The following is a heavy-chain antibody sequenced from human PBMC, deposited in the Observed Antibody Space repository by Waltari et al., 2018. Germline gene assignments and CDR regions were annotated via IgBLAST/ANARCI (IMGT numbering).Heavy chain of an antibody. Sequence: QVQLAESGGGVVQPGGSLRLSCAASGFTFSDYAMHWVRQAPGKGLEWVTLITYDGSNKYYADSVKGRFTISRDNSKNTLYLQMNSLRAEDTAVYYCAKDLDGQALDYWGQGTLVTVSS. CDR3: AKDLDGQALDY. D-gene: IGHD4-17*01. CDR2: ITYDGSNK. J-gene: IGHJ4*02. CDR1: GFTFSDYA. V-gene: IGHV3-30*02.